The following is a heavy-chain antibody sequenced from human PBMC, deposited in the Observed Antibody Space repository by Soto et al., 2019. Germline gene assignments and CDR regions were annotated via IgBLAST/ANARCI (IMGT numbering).Heavy chain of an antibody. CDR1: GFTFRSYW. D-gene: IGHD6-6*01. CDR3: ASGGSSLNFDS. Sequence: EVQLVESGGGLVQPGGSLRLSCAASGFTFRSYWMQWVRQAPGKGLVWVSWINSDGSSTSYADSVKGRFTISRDNAKNTLDLQMNSLRAEDTAVYSCASGGSSLNFDSWGQGTLVTFSS. V-gene: IGHV3-74*01. CDR2: INSDGSST. J-gene: IGHJ4*02.